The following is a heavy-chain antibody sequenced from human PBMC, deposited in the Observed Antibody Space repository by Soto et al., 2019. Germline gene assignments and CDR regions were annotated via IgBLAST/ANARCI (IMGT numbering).Heavy chain of an antibody. V-gene: IGHV3-30*03. CDR2: ISGDGNDK. CDR3: VQGASTAHQPLDS. J-gene: IGHJ4*02. Sequence: VGSLRLPYAASGFIFRNFGMHWVRRTPGKGLEWVATISGDGNDKYYPDSMKGRFTISRDNFNNTLYLQLNSLRPEDTAVYHCVQGASTAHQPLDSWGQGVLVTVSS. CDR1: GFIFRNFG. D-gene: IGHD1-26*01.